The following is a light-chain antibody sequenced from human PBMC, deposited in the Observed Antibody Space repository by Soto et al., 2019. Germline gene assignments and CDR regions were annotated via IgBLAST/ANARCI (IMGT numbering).Light chain of an antibody. CDR2: EVS. CDR1: SSDIGGYNY. J-gene: IGLJ3*02. CDR3: TSYAGSNNLV. Sequence: QSVLTQPPSASGSPGQSVTISCTGTSSDIGGYNYVSWYQQHPGKAPKLIIYEVSKRPSGVPDRFSGSKSGNTASLTVSGLQAEDEADSYCTSYAGSNNLVFAGGTQLTVL. V-gene: IGLV2-8*01.